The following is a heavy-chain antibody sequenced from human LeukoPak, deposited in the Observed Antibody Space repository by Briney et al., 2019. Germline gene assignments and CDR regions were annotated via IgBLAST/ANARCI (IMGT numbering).Heavy chain of an antibody. V-gene: IGHV3-53*01. D-gene: IGHD3-22*01. J-gene: IGHJ4*02. CDR1: GFSVSSNY. CDR3: ASSVITTTPAYFDY. Sequence: GGSLRLSCAASGFSVSSNYMTWVRQAPGKGLEWVSVIYDSGSAYYADSVKGRFTISRDTSKNTLFLQMNSLRVEDTAVYYCASSVITTTPAYFDYWGQGTLVTVSS. CDR2: IYDSGSA.